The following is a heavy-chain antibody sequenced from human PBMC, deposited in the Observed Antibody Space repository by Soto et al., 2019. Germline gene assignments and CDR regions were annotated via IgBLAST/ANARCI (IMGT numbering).Heavy chain of an antibody. Sequence: ASVKVSCKASGGTFSSYAISWVRQAPGQGLEWMGGIIPIFGTANYAQKFQGRVTITADESTSTAYMELSSLRSEDTAVYYCARGTPQKRLVFGTFDPWGQGTLVTVSS. D-gene: IGHD1-1*01. V-gene: IGHV1-69*13. CDR1: GGTFSSYA. J-gene: IGHJ5*02. CDR2: IIPIFGTA. CDR3: ARGTPQKRLVFGTFDP.